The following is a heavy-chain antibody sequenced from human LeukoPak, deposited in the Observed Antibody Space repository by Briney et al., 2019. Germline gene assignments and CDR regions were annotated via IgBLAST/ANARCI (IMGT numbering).Heavy chain of an antibody. CDR2: IYPGDSDA. Sequence: GESLNISCKASGSSFTTYWIGWVRQLPGKGLEWMGIIYPGDSDARYNPSFQGQVTISVDTSITTAHLQWSSLKASDTAIYYCAISLGLSDTYWDFWGQGTLVTVTS. J-gene: IGHJ4*02. CDR1: GSSFTTYW. V-gene: IGHV5-51*01. D-gene: IGHD2-8*02. CDR3: AISLGLSDTYWDF.